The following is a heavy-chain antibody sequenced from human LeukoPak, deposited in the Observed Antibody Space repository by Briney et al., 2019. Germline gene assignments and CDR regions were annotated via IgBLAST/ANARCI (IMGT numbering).Heavy chain of an antibody. J-gene: IGHJ4*02. CDR3: ARTLRGYYFDY. CDR2: IYYSGST. CDR1: GGSISSYY. Sequence: PSETLSLTCTVSGGSISSYYWSWIRQPPGKGLEWIGNIYYSGSTSYNPSLKSRVTISVDTSKNQFSLKLSSVTAADTAVYYCARTLRGYYFDYWGQGTLVTVSS. V-gene: IGHV4-59*01.